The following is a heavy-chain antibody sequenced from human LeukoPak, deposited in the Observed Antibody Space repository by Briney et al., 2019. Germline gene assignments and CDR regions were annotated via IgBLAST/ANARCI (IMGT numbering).Heavy chain of an antibody. D-gene: IGHD2-15*01. CDR3: ARIFHCSGGSCYSADV. J-gene: IGHJ6*02. V-gene: IGHV4-59*01. Sequence: SETLSLTCTVSGGSISSYYWSWIRQPPGKGLEWIGYIYYSGSTNYNPSLKSRVTISVDTSKNQFSLKLSSVTAADTAVYYCARIFHCSGGSCYSADVWGQGTTVTVSS. CDR2: IYYSGST. CDR1: GGSISSYY.